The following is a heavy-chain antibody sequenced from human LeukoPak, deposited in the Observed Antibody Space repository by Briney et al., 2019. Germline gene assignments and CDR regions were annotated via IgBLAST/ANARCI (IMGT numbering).Heavy chain of an antibody. CDR1: GFTDSNNY. Sequence: ASLRLSCAASGFTDSNNYMSWVRQAPGTGLVWDSVIYKVGNTFYADFVKGRFTISRDNSKNTLYLQMNSLRAEDTALYYCARGLVVGGTGVWAFDIWGQGTVVTVSS. D-gene: IGHD1-26*01. J-gene: IGHJ3*02. CDR3: ARGLVVGGTGVWAFDI. V-gene: IGHV3-66*01. CDR2: IYKVGNT.